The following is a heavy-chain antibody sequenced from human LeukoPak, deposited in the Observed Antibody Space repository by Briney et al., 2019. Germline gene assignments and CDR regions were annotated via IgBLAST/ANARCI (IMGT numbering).Heavy chain of an antibody. V-gene: IGHV3-30*04. Sequence: GGSLRLSCTASGFAFSAYAMHWLRQAPGKGLEWVAVISHDSATEFYADSLKGRFTISRDYSKNTVYLQMNSLRAEDTAVYYCAKEEYSSSWYSDYWGQGTLVIVSS. J-gene: IGHJ4*02. CDR3: AKEEYSSSWYSDY. CDR2: ISHDSATE. D-gene: IGHD6-13*01. CDR1: GFAFSAYA.